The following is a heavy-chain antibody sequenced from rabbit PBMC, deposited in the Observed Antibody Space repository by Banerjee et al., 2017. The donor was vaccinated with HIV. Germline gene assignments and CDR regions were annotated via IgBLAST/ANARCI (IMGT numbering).Heavy chain of an antibody. J-gene: IGHJ4*01. V-gene: IGHV1S45*01. Sequence: QEQLKESGGGLVQPGGSLKLSCKASEFDFSIYAITWVRQAPGKGLEWIACIRAGSSGNTHYASWAKGRFTISKTSSTTVTLQMTSLTAADTATYFCARDLAGVIGWNFNLWGPGTLVTVS. D-gene: IGHD4-1*01. CDR3: ARDLAGVIGWNFNL. CDR1: EFDFSIYA. CDR2: IRAGSSGNT.